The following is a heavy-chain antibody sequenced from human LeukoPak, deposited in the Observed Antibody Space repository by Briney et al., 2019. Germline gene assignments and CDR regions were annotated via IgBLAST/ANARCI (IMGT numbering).Heavy chain of an antibody. CDR2: ISYDGSNK. J-gene: IGHJ6*03. Sequence: GRSLRLSCAASGFTFSSYAMHWVRQAPGKGLEWVAVISYDGSNKYYADSVKGRFTISRDNSKNTLYLQMNSLRAEDTAVYYCARRAGRWYDFWSGYYVAENYYYMDVWGKGTTVTVSS. CDR1: GFTFSSYA. CDR3: ARRAGRWYDFWSGYYVAENYYYMDV. V-gene: IGHV3-30*01. D-gene: IGHD3-3*01.